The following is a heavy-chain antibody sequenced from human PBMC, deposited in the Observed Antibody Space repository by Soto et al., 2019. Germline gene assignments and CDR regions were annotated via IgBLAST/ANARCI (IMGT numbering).Heavy chain of an antibody. CDR3: ARDTYYYDSSGYYITSPYYFDY. CDR2: TYYRSKWYN. D-gene: IGHD3-22*01. V-gene: IGHV6-1*01. Sequence: SQTLSLTGAISGDSVSSNSAAWNWIRQSPSRGLEWLGRTYYRSKWYNDYAVSVKSRITINPDTSKNQFSLQLNSVTPEDTAVYYCARDTYYYDSSGYYITSPYYFDYWGQGTLVTVS. J-gene: IGHJ4*02. CDR1: GDSVSSNSAA.